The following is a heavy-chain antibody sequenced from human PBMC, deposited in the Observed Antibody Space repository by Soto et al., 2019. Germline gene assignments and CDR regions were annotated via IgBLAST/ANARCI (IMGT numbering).Heavy chain of an antibody. Sequence: QVQLVESGGGVVQPGRSLRLSCAASGFTFSSYAMHWVRQAPGKGLEWVAVISYDGSNKYYADSVKGRFTISRDNSKNALYLQMNSLRAEDTAVYYCAREGCSGGSCYPGAFDIWGQGTMVTVSS. V-gene: IGHV3-30-3*01. D-gene: IGHD2-15*01. CDR3: AREGCSGGSCYPGAFDI. CDR2: ISYDGSNK. J-gene: IGHJ3*02. CDR1: GFTFSSYA.